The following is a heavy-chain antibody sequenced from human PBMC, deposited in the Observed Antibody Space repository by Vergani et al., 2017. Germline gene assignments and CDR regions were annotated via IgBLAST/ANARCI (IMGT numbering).Heavy chain of an antibody. J-gene: IGHJ4*02. CDR3: TTGIAVAGAADY. Sequence: EVQLVESGGGLVQPGGSLKLSCAASGFTFSGSAMHWVRQAPGKGLEWVGRIKSKTDGGTTDYAAPVKGRFTISRDDSKNTLYLQMNSLKTEDTAVYYCTTGIAVAGAADYWGQGTLVTVSS. D-gene: IGHD6-19*01. CDR2: IKSKTDGGTT. CDR1: GFTFSGSA. V-gene: IGHV3-15*01.